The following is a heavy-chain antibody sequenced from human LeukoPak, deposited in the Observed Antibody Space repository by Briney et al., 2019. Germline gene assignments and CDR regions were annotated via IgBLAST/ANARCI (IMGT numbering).Heavy chain of an antibody. CDR2: IIPIFGTA. J-gene: IGHJ4*02. V-gene: IGHV1-69*05. CDR3: ASTGDGYNKDY. D-gene: IGHD5-24*01. CDR1: GGTFSSYA. Sequence: ASVKVSCKASGGTFSSYAVSWVRQAPGQGLEWMGGIIPIFGTANYAQKFQGRVTITTDESTSTAYMELSSLRSEDTAVYYCASTGDGYNKDYWGQGTLSPSPQ.